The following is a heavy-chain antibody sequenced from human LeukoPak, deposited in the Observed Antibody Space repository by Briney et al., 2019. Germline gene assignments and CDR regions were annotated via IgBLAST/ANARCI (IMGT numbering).Heavy chain of an antibody. Sequence: PGGSLRLSCAASGFAFNSYAMTWVRQTPGKGLEWVSSIGSNGRTYYADSVKGRFSISRDNSRDSVYIQMNSLRTEDTAVYYCVKYQAQVFGYFNSWGQGTLVTVSS. J-gene: IGHJ4*02. CDR2: IGSNGRT. V-gene: IGHV3-23*01. CDR3: VKYQAQVFGYFNS. D-gene: IGHD2-21*01. CDR1: GFAFNSYA.